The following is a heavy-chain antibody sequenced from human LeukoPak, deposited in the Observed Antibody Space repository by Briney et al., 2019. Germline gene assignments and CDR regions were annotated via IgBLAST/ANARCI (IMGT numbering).Heavy chain of an antibody. CDR1: GFTFDDFA. CDR2: ISSSSSYI. CDR3: ASSRSSRWYYFDY. V-gene: IGHV3-21*01. J-gene: IGHJ4*02. D-gene: IGHD6-13*01. Sequence: PGRSLRLSCVASGFTFDDFAMHWVRQAPGKGLEWVSSISSSSSYIYYADSVKGRFTISRDNAKNSLYLQMNSLRAEDTAVYYCASSRSSRWYYFDYWGQGTLVTVSS.